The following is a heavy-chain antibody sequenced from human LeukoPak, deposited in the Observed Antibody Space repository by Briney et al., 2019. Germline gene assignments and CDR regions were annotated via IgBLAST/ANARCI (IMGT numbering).Heavy chain of an antibody. CDR1: GFTSISYE. CDR2: ISISGIVI. CDR3: ASLDYGWGSNDDAFDI. Sequence: GSLRLSCAASGFTSISYEMNWVRQAPGPGVEWGSYISISGIVIYNADSVKSRFPLSRDNATNSLCLQMNTLRAEDTAAYYSASLDYGWGSNDDAFDIWGQGTMVTASS. V-gene: IGHV3-48*03. D-gene: IGHD3-10*01. J-gene: IGHJ3*02.